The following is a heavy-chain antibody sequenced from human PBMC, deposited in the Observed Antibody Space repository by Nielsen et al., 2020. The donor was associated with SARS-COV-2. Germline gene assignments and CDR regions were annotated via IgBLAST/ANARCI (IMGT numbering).Heavy chain of an antibody. V-gene: IGHV3-21*01. D-gene: IGHD3-22*01. Sequence: GESLKISCAASGFTFSSYSMNWVRQAPGKGLEWVSSISSSSSYIHYADSVKGRFTISRDNAKNSLYLQMNSLRAGDTAVYYCARASPQMLVKDVWGKGTTVTVSS. CDR1: GFTFSSYS. CDR2: ISSSSSYI. J-gene: IGHJ6*04. CDR3: ARASPQMLVKDV.